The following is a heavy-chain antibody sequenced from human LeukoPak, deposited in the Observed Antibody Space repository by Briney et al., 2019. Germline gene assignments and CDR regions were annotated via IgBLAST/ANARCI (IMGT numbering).Heavy chain of an antibody. CDR2: ISGRGGGT. V-gene: IGHV3-23*01. Sequence: PGGTLTLSCAASGFTFSNYGMSWVRQAPGKGLEWVSAISGRGGGTYYADSVKGRFTISRDNSKNTLYLQMNSLRAEDTAVYYCARGGLSIFVFPYWGQGTLVTVSS. D-gene: IGHD3-16*02. J-gene: IGHJ4*02. CDR1: GFTFSNYG. CDR3: ARGGLSIFVFPY.